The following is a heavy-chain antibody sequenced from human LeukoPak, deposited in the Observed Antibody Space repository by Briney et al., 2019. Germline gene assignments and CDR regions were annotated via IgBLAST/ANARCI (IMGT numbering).Heavy chain of an antibody. CDR1: GFTFDDYG. Sequence: GGSLRPSCAASGFTFDDYGMSWVRQAPGKGLEWVSGINWNGGSTGYADSVKGRFTISRDNAKNSLYLQMNSLRAEDTAVYYCAKDGAWLRFDDWGQGTLVTVSS. D-gene: IGHD5-12*01. CDR2: INWNGGST. J-gene: IGHJ4*02. CDR3: AKDGAWLRFDD. V-gene: IGHV3-20*04.